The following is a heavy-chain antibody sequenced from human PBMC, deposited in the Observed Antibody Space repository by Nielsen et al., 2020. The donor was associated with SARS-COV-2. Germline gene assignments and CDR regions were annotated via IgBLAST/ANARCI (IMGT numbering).Heavy chain of an antibody. CDR1: GYTFTSYD. V-gene: IGHV1-8*01. J-gene: IGHJ6*02. Sequence: ASVKVSCKASGYTFTSYDINWVRQAAGQGLEWMGWMNPNSGNTGYAQKFQGRVTMNRNTTISTAYMELSSLKSKDTDVYYCASGLYYYGMDVWGQGTTVTVSS. CDR3: ASGLYYYGMDV. CDR2: MNPNSGNT.